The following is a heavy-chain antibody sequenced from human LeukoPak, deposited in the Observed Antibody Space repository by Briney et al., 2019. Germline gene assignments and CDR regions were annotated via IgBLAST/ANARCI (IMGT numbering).Heavy chain of an antibody. CDR1: GYTFTGYY. Sequence: ASVKVSCKASGYTFTGYYMHWVRQAPGQALEWMGWINPNSGGTNYAQKFQGRVTMTRDTSISTAYMELSRLRSDDTAVYYCSRSPTVAGHFDYWGQGTLVTVSS. J-gene: IGHJ4*02. D-gene: IGHD6-19*01. CDR2: INPNSGGT. CDR3: SRSPTVAGHFDY. V-gene: IGHV1-2*02.